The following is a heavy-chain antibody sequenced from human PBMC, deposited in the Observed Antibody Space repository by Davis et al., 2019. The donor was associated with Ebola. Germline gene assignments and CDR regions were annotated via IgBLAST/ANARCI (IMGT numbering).Heavy chain of an antibody. Sequence: SETLSLTCTVSGGSISSYYWSWIRQPPGKGLEWIGYIYYSGSTNYNPSLKSRVTISVDTSKNQVSLQLNSVTPEDTAVYYCARDESIAVAGPRGWFDPWGQGTLATVSS. V-gene: IGHV4-59*12. J-gene: IGHJ5*02. CDR3: ARDESIAVAGPRGWFDP. D-gene: IGHD6-19*01. CDR1: GGSISSYY. CDR2: IYYSGST.